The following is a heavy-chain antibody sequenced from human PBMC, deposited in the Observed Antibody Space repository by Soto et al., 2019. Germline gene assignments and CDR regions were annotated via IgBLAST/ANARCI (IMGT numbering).Heavy chain of an antibody. J-gene: IGHJ4*02. V-gene: IGHV3-23*01. D-gene: IGHD6-19*01. Sequence: GGSLRLSCAASGFTFSSYAMSWVRQAPGKGLEWVSAISGSGGSTYYADSVKGRFTISRDNSKNTLYLQMNSLRAEDTAVYYCAKPPKPPGDSSGWYGLSEYYFDYWGQGTLVTVSS. CDR3: AKPPKPPGDSSGWYGLSEYYFDY. CDR1: GFTFSSYA. CDR2: ISGSGGST.